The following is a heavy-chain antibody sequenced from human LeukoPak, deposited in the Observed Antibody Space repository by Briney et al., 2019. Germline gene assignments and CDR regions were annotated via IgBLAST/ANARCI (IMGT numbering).Heavy chain of an antibody. CDR1: GFTFSSYG. Sequence: PGRSLRLSCAASGFTFSSYGMHWVRQAPGKGLEWVAVIWYDGSNKYYADSVKGRSTISRDNSKNTLYLQMNSLRAEDTAVYYCARDWNSNYLFDYWGRGTLVTVSS. D-gene: IGHD4-11*01. J-gene: IGHJ4*02. V-gene: IGHV3-33*08. CDR3: ARDWNSNYLFDY. CDR2: IWYDGSNK.